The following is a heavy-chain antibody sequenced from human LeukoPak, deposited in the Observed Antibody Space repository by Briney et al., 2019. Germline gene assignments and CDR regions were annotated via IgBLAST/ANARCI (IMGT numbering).Heavy chain of an antibody. CDR3: ARVSRDSGNYYTFLDY. D-gene: IGHD1-26*01. CDR1: GGPISSGNYY. J-gene: IGHJ4*02. V-gene: IGHV4-39*07. CDR2: INYRGTT. Sequence: SETLSLTCTVSGGPISSGNYYWGWIRQPPGMGPEWIGSINYRGTTYYNPSLQSRVAISVDTSKNQFSLQLTSVTATDTAVYYCARVSRDSGNYYTFLDYWGQGTLVTVSS.